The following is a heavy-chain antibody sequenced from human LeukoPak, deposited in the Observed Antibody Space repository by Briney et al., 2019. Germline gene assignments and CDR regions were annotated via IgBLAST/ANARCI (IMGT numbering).Heavy chain of an antibody. D-gene: IGHD3-22*01. V-gene: IGHV3-33*01. CDR3: ASALDYYDTRDIDY. CDR2: IWYDGSNK. J-gene: IGHJ4*02. CDR1: GFTFSSYG. Sequence: GGSLRLSCAASGFTFSSYGMHWVRQAPGKGLEWVAVIWYDGSNKYYADSVKGRFTISRDNSKNTLYLQMNSLRPEDTAVYYCASALDYYDTRDIDYWGEGTLVTVSS.